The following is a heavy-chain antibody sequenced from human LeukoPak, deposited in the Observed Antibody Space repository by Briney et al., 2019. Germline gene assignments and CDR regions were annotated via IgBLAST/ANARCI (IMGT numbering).Heavy chain of an antibody. J-gene: IGHJ6*03. Sequence: GASVKVSCKASGYTFTSYYMHWVRQAPGQGLEWMGIINPSGGSTSYAQKFQGRVTMTRDTSTSTAYMELSSLRSEDTAVYYCARSKVVVPAALYYYYYYMDVWGKGTTVTISS. D-gene: IGHD2-2*01. CDR1: GYTFTSYY. CDR3: ARSKVVVPAALYYYYYYMDV. V-gene: IGHV1-46*01. CDR2: INPSGGST.